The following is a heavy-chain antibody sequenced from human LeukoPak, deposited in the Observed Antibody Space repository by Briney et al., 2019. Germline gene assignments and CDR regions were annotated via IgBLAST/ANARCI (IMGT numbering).Heavy chain of an antibody. CDR2: IDYTGST. D-gene: IGHD6-13*01. V-gene: IGHV4-39*01. CDR1: GGSISSSSYN. CDR3: ARPPGIAAAWFDP. J-gene: IGHJ5*02. Sequence: NPSETLSLTCTVPGGSISSSSYNWGWIRQPPGKGLEWIGTIDYTGSTYYNSSLKSRVTISVDTSKDQFSLKLSSVTATDTAVYYCARPPGIAAAWFDPWGKGTLVTVSS.